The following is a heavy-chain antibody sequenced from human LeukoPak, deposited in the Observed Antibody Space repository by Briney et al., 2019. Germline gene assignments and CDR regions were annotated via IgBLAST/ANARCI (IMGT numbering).Heavy chain of an antibody. CDR3: ARAHPRYYYDSSGYYSNWFDP. CDR2: IYHSGST. J-gene: IGHJ5*02. V-gene: IGHV4-38-2*02. D-gene: IGHD3-22*01. Sequence: SETLSLTCTVSGYSISSGYYWGWIRQPPGKGLEWIGNIYHSGSTYYNPSLKSRVTISVDTSKNQFSLKLSSVTAADTAVYYCARAHPRYYYDSSGYYSNWFDPWGQGTLVTVSS. CDR1: GYSISSGYY.